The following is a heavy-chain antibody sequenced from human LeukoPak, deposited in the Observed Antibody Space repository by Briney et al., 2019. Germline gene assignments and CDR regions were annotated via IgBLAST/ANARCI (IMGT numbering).Heavy chain of an antibody. V-gene: IGHV6-1*01. CDR3: ARAITIIRGTLSPFDY. CDR2: TYYRSKWFN. D-gene: IGHD3-10*01. J-gene: IGHJ4*02. CDR1: GDSVTSNSAA. Sequence: PSQTLSLTCAISGDSVTSNSAAGNWIRQSPSRGLEWLGRTYYRSKWFNDYAVSVKSRMTINPDTSKNQISLQLNSVTPEDTAVYYCARAITIIRGTLSPFDYWGQGTLVTVSS.